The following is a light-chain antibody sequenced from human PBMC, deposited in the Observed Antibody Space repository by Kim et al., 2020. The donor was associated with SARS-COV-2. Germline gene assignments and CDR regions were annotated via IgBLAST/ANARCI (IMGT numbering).Light chain of an antibody. J-gene: IGKJ1*01. V-gene: IGKV1-33*01. CDR1: QDINKY. Sequence: DIQTTQSPSSLSASVGDRVTITCRASQDINKYLNWYQQKSGRAPKLLIYGASNLETGVPSRFSGSGSGTDFTFTISSLQPEDIATYYCQQYTDLPWTFGQGTKVDIK. CDR3: QQYTDLPWT. CDR2: GAS.